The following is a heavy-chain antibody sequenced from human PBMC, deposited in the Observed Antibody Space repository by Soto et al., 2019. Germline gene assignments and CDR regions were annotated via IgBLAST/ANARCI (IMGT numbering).Heavy chain of an antibody. CDR3: AKARMTTVTREAFDI. CDR2: ISGSGGGT. V-gene: IGHV3-23*01. J-gene: IGHJ3*02. Sequence: EVQLLESGGGLVQPGGSLRLSCAASGFAFSNYAMTWVRQAPGKGLEWVSAISGSGGGTFYADSVKGRFTISRDNSKNTLYLQMNSLTAEYTAVYYCAKARMTTVTREAFDIWGQGTMVTVSS. D-gene: IGHD4-17*01. CDR1: GFAFSNYA.